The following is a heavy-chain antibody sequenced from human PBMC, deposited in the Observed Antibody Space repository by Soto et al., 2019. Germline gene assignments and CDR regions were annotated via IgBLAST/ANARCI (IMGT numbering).Heavy chain of an antibody. D-gene: IGHD1-26*01. Sequence: EVQLLESGGGLVQPGGSLRLSCAASGFTFSRNAMSWVRQAPGKGLEWVSGISGGGGATYYADSVKGRFTISRDNSKNTLYLQMNSLGAEDTAIYYCAKSEPYGSGSYYFDYWGQGTLVTVSS. J-gene: IGHJ4*02. CDR2: ISGGGGAT. CDR3: AKSEPYGSGSYYFDY. CDR1: GFTFSRNA. V-gene: IGHV3-23*01.